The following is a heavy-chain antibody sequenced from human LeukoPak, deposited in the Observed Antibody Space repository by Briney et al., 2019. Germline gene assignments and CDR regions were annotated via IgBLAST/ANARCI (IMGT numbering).Heavy chain of an antibody. CDR3: ARDLAVPAAMAWGWWFDP. CDR2: ISAYNGNT. J-gene: IGHJ5*02. D-gene: IGHD2-2*01. CDR1: GYTFTSYG. Sequence: ASVKGSCKASGYTFTSYGISWVRQAPGQGLEWMGWISAYNGNTNYAQKLQGRVTMTTDTSTSTAYMELRSLRSDDTAVYYCARDLAVPAAMAWGWWFDPWGQGTLVTVSS. V-gene: IGHV1-18*01.